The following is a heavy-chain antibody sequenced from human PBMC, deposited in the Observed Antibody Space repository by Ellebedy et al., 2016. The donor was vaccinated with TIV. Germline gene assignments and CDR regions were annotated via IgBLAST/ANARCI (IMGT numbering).Heavy chain of an antibody. CDR2: IFYTGST. D-gene: IGHD3-9*01. V-gene: IGHV4-59*08. CDR3: ARGGTITAGTPVPDY. J-gene: IGHJ4*02. CDR1: GGSISDYY. Sequence: MPGGSLRLSCTVSGGSISDYYWSWIRQPPGKGLAYIGYIFYTGSTSYDPSLKSRVTISVDTLKNQFSVKLNSVTAADTAVYYCARGGTITAGTPVPDYWGQGTPVTVSS.